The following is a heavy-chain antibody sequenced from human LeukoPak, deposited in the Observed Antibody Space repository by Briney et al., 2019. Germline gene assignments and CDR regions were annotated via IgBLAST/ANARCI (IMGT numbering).Heavy chain of an antibody. D-gene: IGHD3-22*01. CDR2: INPNSGGT. CDR3: ARDYGPTYYYDSSGYYAPPDY. J-gene: IGHJ4*02. CDR1: GYTFTGYY. V-gene: IGHV1-2*02. Sequence: ASVKVSCKASGYTFTGYYMHWVRQAPGQGLERMGWINPNSGGTNYAQKFQGRVTMTRDASISTAYMELSRLRSDDTAVYYCARDYGPTYYYDSSGYYAPPDYWGQGTLVTVSS.